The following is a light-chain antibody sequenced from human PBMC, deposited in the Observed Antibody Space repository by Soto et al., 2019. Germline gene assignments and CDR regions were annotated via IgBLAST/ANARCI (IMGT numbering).Light chain of an antibody. CDR2: DAS. J-gene: IGKJ2*01. CDR3: QQYSSSPAMYT. Sequence: EIVLTQSPGTLSLSTGERATLSCRASQSVSSSYLAWYQQKPGQAPRLLIYDASSRATGTPDRFSGSGSGTDFTLTIGRLEPEDFAVYYCQQYSSSPAMYTFGQGTKLEIK. V-gene: IGKV3-20*01. CDR1: QSVSSSY.